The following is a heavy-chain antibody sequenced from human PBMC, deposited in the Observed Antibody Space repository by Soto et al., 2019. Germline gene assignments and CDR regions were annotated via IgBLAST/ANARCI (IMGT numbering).Heavy chain of an antibody. V-gene: IGHV1-69*08. Sequence: QVQLVQSGAEVKKPGSSVKVSCKASGGTFSSYTISWVRQAPGQGLEWMGRIIPILGIANYAQKFQGRVTITADKSTSTAYMELSSLRSEETAVYYCARDIRRGSSSWYWFDPWGQGTLVTVSS. CDR1: GGTFSSYT. J-gene: IGHJ5*02. D-gene: IGHD6-13*01. CDR2: IIPILGIA. CDR3: ARDIRRGSSSWYWFDP.